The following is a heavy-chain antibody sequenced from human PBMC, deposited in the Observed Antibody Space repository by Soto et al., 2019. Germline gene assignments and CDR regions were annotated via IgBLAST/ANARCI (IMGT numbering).Heavy chain of an antibody. CDR2: ISYDGSNK. CDR3: AREVTTRAFDI. J-gene: IGHJ3*02. Sequence: GGSLRLSCGASGFTFSSYAMHWVRQAPGKGLEWVAVISYDGSNKYYADSVKGRFTISRDNSKNTLYLQMNSLRAEDTAVYYCAREVTTRAFDIWGQGAMVPVSS. CDR1: GFTFSSYA. D-gene: IGHD4-17*01. V-gene: IGHV3-30-3*01.